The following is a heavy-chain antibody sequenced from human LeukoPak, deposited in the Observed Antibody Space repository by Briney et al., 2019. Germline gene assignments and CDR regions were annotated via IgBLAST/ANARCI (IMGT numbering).Heavy chain of an antibody. J-gene: IGHJ4*02. CDR2: ISYDGSNK. Sequence: GGSLRLSCAASGFTFSSYGMHWVRQAPGKGLEWVAVISYDGSNKYYADSVKGRFTISRDNAKNSLYLQMNSLRAEDTAVYYCARDTYYDILTGYYRGSYFDYWGQGTLVTVSS. CDR3: ARDTYYDILTGYYRGSYFDY. D-gene: IGHD3-9*01. CDR1: GFTFSSYG. V-gene: IGHV3-30*03.